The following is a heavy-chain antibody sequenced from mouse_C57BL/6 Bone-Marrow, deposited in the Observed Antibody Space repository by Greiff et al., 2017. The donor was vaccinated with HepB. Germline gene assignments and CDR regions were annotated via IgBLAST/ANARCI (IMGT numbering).Heavy chain of an antibody. CDR2: IYPRSGNT. CDR3: ARLITTVVAAYYFDY. D-gene: IGHD1-1*01. CDR1: GYTFTSYG. J-gene: IGHJ2*01. V-gene: IGHV1-81*01. Sequence: VQLQQSGAELARPGASVKLSCKASGYTFTSYGISWVKQRTGQGLEWIGEIYPRSGNTYYNEKFKGKATLTADKSSSTAYMELRSLTSEDSAVYFCARLITTVVAAYYFDYWGQGTTLTVSS.